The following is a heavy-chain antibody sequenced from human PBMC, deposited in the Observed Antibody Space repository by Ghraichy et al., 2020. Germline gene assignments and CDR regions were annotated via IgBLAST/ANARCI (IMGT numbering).Heavy chain of an antibody. D-gene: IGHD2-15*01. Sequence: SQTLSLTCAVYGVSFSGYYWSWIRQPPGKGLEWIGEINHSGSTNYNPSLKSRVTISVDTSKNQFSLKLSSVTAADTAVYYCARFQTEDIVVVVAATLRLGWFDPWGQGTLVTVSS. CDR2: INHSGST. V-gene: IGHV4-34*01. CDR1: GVSFSGYY. CDR3: ARFQTEDIVVVVAATLRLGWFDP. J-gene: IGHJ5*02.